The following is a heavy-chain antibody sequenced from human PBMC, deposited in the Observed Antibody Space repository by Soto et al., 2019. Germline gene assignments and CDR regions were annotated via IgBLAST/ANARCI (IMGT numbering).Heavy chain of an antibody. J-gene: IGHJ4*02. CDR3: ARAGFTVTWHHLDY. CDR2: ISSSGSTI. V-gene: IGHV3-48*03. CDR1: GFTFSSYE. D-gene: IGHD4-17*01. Sequence: GGSLRLSCAASGFTFSSYEMNWVRQAPGKGLEWVSYISSSGSTIYYADSVKGRFTISRDNAKNSLYLQMNSLRAEDTAVYYCARAGFTVTWHHLDYWGQGTLVTVYS.